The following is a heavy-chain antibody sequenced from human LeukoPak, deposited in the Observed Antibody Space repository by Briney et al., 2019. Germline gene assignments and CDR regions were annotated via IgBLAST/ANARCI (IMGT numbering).Heavy chain of an antibody. CDR1: GYTFTSYG. CDR3: ARVNRYYDTNGPTALDY. V-gene: IGHV1-18*01. D-gene: IGHD3-22*01. CDR2: ITTSNGNT. J-gene: IGHJ4*02. Sequence: ASVKVSCKTSGYTFTSYGVTWVRQAPGEGLEWMGWITTSNGNTNYAQNLQGRVTMTTDTSTTTAYMELRSLRSDDTAIYFCARVNRYYDTNGPTALDYWGQGTLVTVSS.